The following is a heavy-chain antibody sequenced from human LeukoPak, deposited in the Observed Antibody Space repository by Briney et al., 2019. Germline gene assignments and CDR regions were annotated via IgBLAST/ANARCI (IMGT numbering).Heavy chain of an antibody. Sequence: SETLSLTCAVYGGSFSGYYWSWIRQPPGKGLEWIGEINHSGSTNYNPSLKSRVTISVDTSKNQFSLKLSSVTAADTAVYYCARGNYDFLGDFDYWGQGTLVTVSS. CDR3: ARGNYDFLGDFDY. CDR1: GGSFSGYY. V-gene: IGHV4-34*01. J-gene: IGHJ4*02. D-gene: IGHD3-3*01. CDR2: INHSGST.